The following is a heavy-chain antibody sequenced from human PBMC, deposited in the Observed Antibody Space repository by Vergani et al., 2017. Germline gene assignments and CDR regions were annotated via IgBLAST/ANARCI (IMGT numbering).Heavy chain of an antibody. CDR2: MNPNSGNT. Sequence: QVQLVQSGAEVKKPGASVKVSCKASGYTFTSYDINWVRQATGQGLEWMGWMNPNSGNTGYAQKFQGRVTMTRDTSISTAYMELSRLRSDDTAVYYCARGRKACSGGSCYHFDYWGQGTLVTVSS. V-gene: IGHV1-8*01. D-gene: IGHD2-15*01. CDR1: GYTFTSYD. CDR3: ARGRKACSGGSCYHFDY. J-gene: IGHJ4*02.